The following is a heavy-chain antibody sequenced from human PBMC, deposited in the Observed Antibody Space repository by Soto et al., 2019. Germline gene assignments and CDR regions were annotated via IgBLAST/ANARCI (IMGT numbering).Heavy chain of an antibody. CDR2: IYPGDSDA. CDR3: ARRVQQLVRGWFDP. D-gene: IGHD6-6*01. J-gene: IGHJ5*02. CDR1: GYSFTNYW. V-gene: IGHV5-51*01. Sequence: GESLKISCKASGYSFTNYWIGWVRQMPGKGLEWVGIIYPGDSDARYSPSFQGQVTISVDKSTSTTYLQWSSLKASDTAIYYCARRVQQLVRGWFDPWGQGTQVTVSS.